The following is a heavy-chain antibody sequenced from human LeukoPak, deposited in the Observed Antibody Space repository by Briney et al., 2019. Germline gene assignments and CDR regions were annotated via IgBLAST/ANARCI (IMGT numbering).Heavy chain of an antibody. D-gene: IGHD3-10*02. CDR2: IRFDGTNK. CDR3: AKEELRRITMWGYMDV. J-gene: IGHJ6*03. CDR1: RFSFSTYG. Sequence: GGSLRLSCAASRFSFSTYGMHWVRQAPGKGLEWVAFIRFDGTNKYYADSVKGRFTISRDNSKNTLYLQMNSLSAEDTAFYYCAKEELRRITMWGYMDVWGKGTTVTISS. V-gene: IGHV3-30*02.